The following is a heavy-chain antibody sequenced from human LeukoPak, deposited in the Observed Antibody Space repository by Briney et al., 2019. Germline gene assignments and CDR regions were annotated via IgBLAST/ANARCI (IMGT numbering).Heavy chain of an antibody. CDR1: GFTFSSYA. J-gene: IGHJ3*02. CDR2: ISGSGGST. Sequence: GGSLRLSCAASGFTFSSYAMSWVRQAPGKGLEWVSAISGSGGSTYYADSVKGRFTISRDNSKNTPYLQMNSQRAEDTAVYYCVKPRGDSSGYYYGNAFDIWGQGTMVTVSS. V-gene: IGHV3-23*01. CDR3: VKPRGDSSGYYYGNAFDI. D-gene: IGHD3-22*01.